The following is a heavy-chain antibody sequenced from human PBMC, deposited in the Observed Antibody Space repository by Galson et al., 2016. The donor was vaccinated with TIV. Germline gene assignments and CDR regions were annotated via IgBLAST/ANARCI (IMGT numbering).Heavy chain of an antibody. CDR1: GGTFSNYA. V-gene: IGHV1-69*10. CDR2: ISPMLDTT. Sequence: SVKVSCKASGGTFSNYAFSWVRQAPGQGLEWMGGISPMLDTTNYAQKFQGRVTITADTDTSTVYMELRSLGSDDTALYYCARSSGLIYGSGDTCSGYYFDYWGQGSLVTVSS. J-gene: IGHJ4*02. CDR3: ARSSGLIYGSGDTCSGYYFDY. D-gene: IGHD2-15*01.